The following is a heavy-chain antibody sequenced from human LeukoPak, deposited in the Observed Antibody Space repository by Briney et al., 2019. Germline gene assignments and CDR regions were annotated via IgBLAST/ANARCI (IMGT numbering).Heavy chain of an antibody. CDR1: GFTFSSYS. J-gene: IGHJ4*02. V-gene: IGHV3-21*01. CDR2: ISSSSSYI. D-gene: IGHD3-22*01. Sequence: PGGSLRLSCAASGFTFSSYSMNWVRQAPGKGLVWVSSISSSSSYIYYADSVKGRFTISRDNAKNSLYLQMNSLRAEDTAVYYCARDGQRRDYYDSSGEGYWGQGTLVTVSS. CDR3: ARDGQRRDYYDSSGEGY.